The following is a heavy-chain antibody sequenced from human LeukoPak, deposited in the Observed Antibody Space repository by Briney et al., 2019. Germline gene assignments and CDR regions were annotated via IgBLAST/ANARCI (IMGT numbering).Heavy chain of an antibody. J-gene: IGHJ4*02. V-gene: IGHV4-61*02. CDR2: IYTSGST. CDR3: ARDPGAATGGPYYFDY. Sequence: SQTLSLTCTVSGGSISSGSYYWSWIRQPAGKGLEWIGRIYTSGSTNYNPSLKSRVTISVDTSKNQFSLKLSSVTAADTAVYYCARDPGAATGGPYYFDYWGQGTVVTVSS. CDR1: GGSISSGSYY. D-gene: IGHD2-15*01.